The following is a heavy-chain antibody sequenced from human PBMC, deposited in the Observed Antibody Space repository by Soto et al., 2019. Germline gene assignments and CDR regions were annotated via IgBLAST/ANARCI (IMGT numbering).Heavy chain of an antibody. J-gene: IGHJ4*02. CDR1: GYIFIHYY. CDR2: INPNGGST. CDR3: ARSLLQGDF. Sequence: QVQLVQSGAEVKKPGASVKVSCKASGYIFIHYYIHWVRQAPGQGLEWMAIINPNGGSTKYARKFRGRVSVTSATSTSTVSMELNSLGSDDTAVYFCARSLLQGDFWGQGTLVTVSS. V-gene: IGHV1-46*01. D-gene: IGHD2-21*01.